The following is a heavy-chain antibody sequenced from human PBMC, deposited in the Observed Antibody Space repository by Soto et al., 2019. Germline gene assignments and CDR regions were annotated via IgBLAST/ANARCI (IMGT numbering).Heavy chain of an antibody. D-gene: IGHD2-15*01. V-gene: IGHV1-18*01. J-gene: IGHJ4*02. CDR2: ISAYNGNT. CDR1: GYTFTSYG. Sequence: ASVKVSCKASGYTFTSYGISWVRQAPGQGLEWMGWISAYNGNTNYAQKLQGRVTMTTDTSASTAYMELRSLRSDDTAVYYCVVAAQPYYFDYWGQGTLVTVSS. CDR3: VVAAQPYYFDY.